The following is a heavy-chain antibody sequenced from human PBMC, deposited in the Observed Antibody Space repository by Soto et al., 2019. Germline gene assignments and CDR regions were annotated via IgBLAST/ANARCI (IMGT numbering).Heavy chain of an antibody. V-gene: IGHV4-39*01. Sequence: PSETLSLTCTVSGGSISSSSYYWGWIRQPPGRGLEWIGSIYYSGSTYYKPSLKSRVTVSVDTSKNQFSLKLTSVTAADTAVYYCARPGSSSWYSPFDIWGRGTMVTASS. J-gene: IGHJ3*02. CDR2: IYYSGST. D-gene: IGHD6-13*01. CDR3: ARPGSSSWYSPFDI. CDR1: GGSISSSSYY.